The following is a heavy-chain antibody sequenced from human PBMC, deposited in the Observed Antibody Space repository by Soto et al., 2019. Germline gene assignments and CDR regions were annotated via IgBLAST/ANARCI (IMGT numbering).Heavy chain of an antibody. V-gene: IGHV3-53*04. D-gene: IGHD3-10*01. Sequence: EVQLEESGGGLVQPGGSLRLSCAVSGLTVSSNYMSWVRQAPGKGLEWVSVLYSGGDTYYADSVRGRFTISRHNSKTTLFLQMNSLRADDTAVYYCARGPYGTGGDYYYGMDVWGQGTTVTVSS. CDR1: GLTVSSNY. CDR2: LYSGGDT. J-gene: IGHJ6*02. CDR3: ARGPYGTGGDYYYGMDV.